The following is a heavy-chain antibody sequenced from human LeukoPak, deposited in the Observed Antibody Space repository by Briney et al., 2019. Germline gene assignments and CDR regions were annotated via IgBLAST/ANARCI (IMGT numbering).Heavy chain of an antibody. D-gene: IGHD2-2*01. CDR2: INHSGST. V-gene: IGHV4-34*01. CDR1: GGSFSGYY. J-gene: IGHJ4*02. CDR3: ARRPLWGSAKGYFDY. Sequence: PSETLSLTCAVYGGSFSGYYWSWLRQPPGKGLEWIGEINHSGSTNYNPSLKSRVTISVDTSKNQFSLKLSSVTAADTAVYYYARRPLWGSAKGYFDYWGQGTLVTVSS.